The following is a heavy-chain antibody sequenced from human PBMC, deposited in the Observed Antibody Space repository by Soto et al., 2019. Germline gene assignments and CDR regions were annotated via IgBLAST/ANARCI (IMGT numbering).Heavy chain of an antibody. CDR1: GFSVSGTY. D-gene: IGHD1-7*01. Sequence: GGSLRLSCVASGFSVSGTYMAWARQAPGKGLQWVSVIYSGGAIYYLDSVKGRFTISIDKANNTLSLQMNSLRVEDSALYYCARSSNWKYLFDSRGQGTLVTVSS. CDR2: IYSGGAI. J-gene: IGHJ4*02. CDR3: ARSSNWKYLFDS. V-gene: IGHV3-53*01.